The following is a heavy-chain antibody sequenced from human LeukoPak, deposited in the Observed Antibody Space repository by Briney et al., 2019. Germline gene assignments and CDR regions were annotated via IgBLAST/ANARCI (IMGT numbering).Heavy chain of an antibody. CDR2: IYSSGDT. J-gene: IGHJ4*02. CDR3: ARDVGSGGGTFPTYHFDF. Sequence: SETLSLTCTVSGGSISSYFWDWIRQPAGKGLEWIGRIYSSGDTNYNPSLKSRVTMSVDTSKNQFSLRLSSLTAADTAVYSCARDVGSGGGTFPTYHFDFWGPGTLVTVSS. CDR1: GGSISSYF. V-gene: IGHV4-4*07. D-gene: IGHD1-26*01.